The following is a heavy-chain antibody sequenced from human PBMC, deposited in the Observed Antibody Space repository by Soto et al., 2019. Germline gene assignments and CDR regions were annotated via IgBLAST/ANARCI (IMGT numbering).Heavy chain of an antibody. CDR2: IYPGDSDT. CDR1: GYSFTSYW. D-gene: IGHD5-12*01. J-gene: IGHJ6*03. Sequence: GESLKISCKGSGYSFTSYWIGWVRQMPGKGLEWMGIIYPGDSDTRYSPSFQGQVTTSADKSISTAYLQWSSLKASDTAMYYCARHVATIDSANYMDVWGKGTTVTVSS. V-gene: IGHV5-51*01. CDR3: ARHVATIDSANYMDV.